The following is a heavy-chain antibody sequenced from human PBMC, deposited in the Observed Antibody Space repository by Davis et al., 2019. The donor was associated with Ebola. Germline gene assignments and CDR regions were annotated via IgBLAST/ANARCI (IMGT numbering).Heavy chain of an antibody. D-gene: IGHD5-18*01. CDR3: ARGSQDTTIFLDFIY. J-gene: IGHJ4*02. CDR2: INPSGGST. CDR1: GYTFTSYY. Sequence: ASVKVSCKASGYTFTSYYMHWVRQAPGQGLEWMGIINPSGGSTSYAQKFQGRVTITADKSTSTAYMELRSLRSEDTAVYYCARGSQDTTIFLDFIYWGQGTLVTVSS. V-gene: IGHV1-46*01.